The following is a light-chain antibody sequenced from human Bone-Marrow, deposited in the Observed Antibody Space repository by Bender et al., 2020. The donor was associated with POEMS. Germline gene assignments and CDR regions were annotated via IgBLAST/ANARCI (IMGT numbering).Light chain of an antibody. CDR3: SSDTSTTMTVV. V-gene: IGLV2-14*01. J-gene: IGLJ1*01. CDR1: SSDVGGYNY. CDR2: DVT. Sequence: QSALTQPRSVSGSPGQSVTISCTGTSSDVGGYNYVAWYQKHPDKAPKVLIYDVTNRASGVSNRFSGSKSGNTASLTISGLQAEDEAHYFCSSDTSTTMTVVFGTGTRVTVL.